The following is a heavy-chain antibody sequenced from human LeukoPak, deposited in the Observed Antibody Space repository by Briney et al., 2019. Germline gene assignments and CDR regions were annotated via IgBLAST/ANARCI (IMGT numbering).Heavy chain of an antibody. J-gene: IGHJ1*01. CDR1: GFTFSNYA. CDR3: AKDRDSDWTSKYFQH. D-gene: IGHD6-19*01. CDR2: ISGSGGST. V-gene: IGHV3-23*01. Sequence: GGSLRLSCAASGFTFSNYAMSWVRQAPGKGLEWVSAISGSGGSTYYAGSVKGRFTISRDDSKNTLYLQMNSLRADDTAVYYCAKDRDSDWTSKYFQHWDQGTLVTVSS.